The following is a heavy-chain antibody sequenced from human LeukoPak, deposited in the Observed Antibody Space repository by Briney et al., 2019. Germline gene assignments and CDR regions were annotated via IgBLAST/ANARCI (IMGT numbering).Heavy chain of an antibody. V-gene: IGHV4-61*01. CDR1: GGSISSSSYY. J-gene: IGHJ4*02. D-gene: IGHD6-19*01. CDR2: IYYSGST. Sequence: SETLSLTCTVSGGSISSSSYYWSWIRQPPGKGLEWIGYIYYSGSTNYNPSLKSRVTISVDTSKNQFSLKLSSVTAADTAVYYCARSDSSGWLVDYWGQGTLVTVSS. CDR3: ARSDSSGWLVDY.